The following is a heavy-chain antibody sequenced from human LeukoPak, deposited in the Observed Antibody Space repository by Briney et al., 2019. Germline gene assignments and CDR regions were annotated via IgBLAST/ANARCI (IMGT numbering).Heavy chain of an antibody. Sequence: GGSLRLSCAASGFTFSDYYMGWIRQAPGKGLEWVSYISSSGSTIYYADSVKGRFTISRDNAKNSLYLQMNSLRAEDTAVHYCARASHTIFGVVISFHYYYGMDVWGQGTTVTVSS. CDR1: GFTFSDYY. V-gene: IGHV3-11*01. J-gene: IGHJ6*02. CDR3: ARASHTIFGVVISFHYYYGMDV. CDR2: ISSSGSTI. D-gene: IGHD3-3*01.